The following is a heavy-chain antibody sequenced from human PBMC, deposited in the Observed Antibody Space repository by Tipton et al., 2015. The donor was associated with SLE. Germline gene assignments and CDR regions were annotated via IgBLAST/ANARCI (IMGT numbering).Heavy chain of an antibody. Sequence: LRLSCTVSGGSMSSSDCYWGWVRQPPGKGLEWIGSIFYTGSTYYNPSLKSRVSFSIDTSKHQFSLKLNSVTAADTAVYYCARRHYSGPFDSWGQGTLVTVSS. CDR1: GGSMSSSDCY. V-gene: IGHV4-39*07. J-gene: IGHJ4*02. CDR3: ARRHYSGPFDS. D-gene: IGHD5-12*01. CDR2: IFYTGST.